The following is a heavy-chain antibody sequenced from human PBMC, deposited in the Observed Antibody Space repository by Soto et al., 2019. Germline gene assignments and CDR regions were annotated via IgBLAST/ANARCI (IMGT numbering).Heavy chain of an antibody. CDR2: IIPIFGTA. CDR1: GGTFSSYA. Sequence: GASVKVSCKASGGTFSSYAISWVRQAPGQGLEWMGGIIPIFGTANYAQKFQGRVTITADESTSTAHMELSSLRSEDTAVYYCAREYCSSTSCYRDYYYYYGMDVWGQGTTVTVSS. D-gene: IGHD2-2*02. CDR3: AREYCSSTSCYRDYYYYYGMDV. J-gene: IGHJ6*02. V-gene: IGHV1-69*13.